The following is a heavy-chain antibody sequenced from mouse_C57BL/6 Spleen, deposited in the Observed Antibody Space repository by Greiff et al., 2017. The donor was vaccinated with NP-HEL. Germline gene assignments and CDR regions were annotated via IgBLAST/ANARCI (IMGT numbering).Heavy chain of an antibody. CDR1: GYAFSSSW. J-gene: IGHJ2*01. CDR2: IYPGDGDT. V-gene: IGHV1-82*01. Sequence: VQLVESGPELVKPGASVKISCKASGYAFSSSWMNWVKQRPGKGLEWIGRIYPGDGDTNYNGKFQGKATLTADKSSSTAYMQLSSLTSEDDAVYCCARTGSYYYFDYWGQGTTLTVSS. D-gene: IGHD1-1*01. CDR3: ARTGSYYYFDY.